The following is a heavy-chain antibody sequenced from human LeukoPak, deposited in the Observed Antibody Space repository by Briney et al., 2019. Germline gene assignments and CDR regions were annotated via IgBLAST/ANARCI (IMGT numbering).Heavy chain of an antibody. CDR1: GYTFTSYY. CDR2: INPSGGST. Sequence: ASVKVSCKASGYTFTSYYMHWVRQAPGQGLEWMGIINPSGGSTSYAQKFQGRVTMTRDTSTSTVYMELSSLRSEDTAVYYCARERVEGIAARGWFDPWGQGTLVTVSS. CDR3: ARERVEGIAARGWFDP. J-gene: IGHJ5*02. V-gene: IGHV1-46*01. D-gene: IGHD6-6*01.